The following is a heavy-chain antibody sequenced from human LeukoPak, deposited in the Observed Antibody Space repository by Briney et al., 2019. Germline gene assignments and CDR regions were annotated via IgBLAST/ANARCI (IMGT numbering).Heavy chain of an antibody. CDR2: IHYSGTT. D-gene: IGHD6-19*01. V-gene: IGHV4-39*01. J-gene: IGHJ5*02. Sequence: SETLSLTCTVSGVSISTGNHYWGWIRQPPGKGREWIVSIHYSGTTYYNPSLKSRVTISVDTSKNQFSLQLNSVTPEDTAVYYCARGYLAVAGTDDTPPPLWSWFDPWGQGTLVTVSS. CDR3: ARGYLAVAGTDDTPPPLWSWFDP. CDR1: GVSISTGNHY.